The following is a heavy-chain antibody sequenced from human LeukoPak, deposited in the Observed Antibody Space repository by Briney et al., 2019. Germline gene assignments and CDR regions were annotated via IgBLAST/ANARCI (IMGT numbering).Heavy chain of an antibody. D-gene: IGHD6-19*01. CDR1: GFTFSAYS. J-gene: IGHJ3*02. Sequence: GGSLRLSCAASGFTFSAYSMNWVRQAPGKGLDLVSYISSRSFTIYYADSVKGRFTISRDNAKNSLYLEMNSLRDEDTGVYYCARSVIAVAGYDAFDIWGQGTVVTVSS. V-gene: IGHV3-48*02. CDR2: ISSRSFTI. CDR3: ARSVIAVAGYDAFDI.